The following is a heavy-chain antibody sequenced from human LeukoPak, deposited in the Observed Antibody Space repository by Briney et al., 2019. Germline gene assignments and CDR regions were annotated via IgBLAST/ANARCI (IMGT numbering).Heavy chain of an antibody. CDR1: GGSISSGDYY. D-gene: IGHD6-19*01. J-gene: IGHJ4*02. CDR2: IYYSGST. V-gene: IGHV4-30-4*01. CDR3: ARDRVTGSSGWYQDYFDY. Sequence: PSETLSLTCTVSGGSISSGDYYWSWIRQPPGTGLEWIGYIYYSGSTYYNPSLKSRVTISVDTSKNQFSLKLSSVTAADTAVYYCARDRVTGSSGWYQDYFDYWGQGTLVTVSS.